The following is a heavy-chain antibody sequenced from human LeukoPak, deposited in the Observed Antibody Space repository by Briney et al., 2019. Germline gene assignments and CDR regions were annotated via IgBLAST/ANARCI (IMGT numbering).Heavy chain of an antibody. Sequence: SETLSLTCTVSGYSISSGYYWGWIRQPPGKGLEWIGSIYHSGSTYYNPSLKSRVTISVDTSKNQFSLKLSSVTAADTAVYYCASVVAAHFSGSFDYWGQGTLVTVSS. CDR1: GYSISSGYY. CDR3: ASVVAAHFSGSFDY. J-gene: IGHJ4*02. CDR2: IYHSGST. D-gene: IGHD2-15*01. V-gene: IGHV4-38-2*02.